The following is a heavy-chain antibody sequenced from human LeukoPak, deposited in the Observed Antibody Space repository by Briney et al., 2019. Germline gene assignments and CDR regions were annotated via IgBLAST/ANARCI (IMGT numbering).Heavy chain of an antibody. V-gene: IGHV4-39*01. CDR1: GGSIGGGSYY. CDR3: ARLSTTVTTADY. D-gene: IGHD4-17*01. CDR2: IYYSGST. Sequence: PSETLSLTCTVSGGSIGGGSYYWGWIRQPPGKGLEWIASIYYSGSTYYNPSLKSRVTISVDTSKNQFSLTLSSVTAADTAVYYCARLSTTVTTADYWGQGTLVTVSS. J-gene: IGHJ4*02.